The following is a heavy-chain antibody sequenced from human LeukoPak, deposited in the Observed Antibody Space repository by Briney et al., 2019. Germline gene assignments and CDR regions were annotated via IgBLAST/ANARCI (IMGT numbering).Heavy chain of an antibody. J-gene: IGHJ4*02. D-gene: IGHD2-21*02. CDR1: GFTFNSYA. CDR2: ISGSGSST. V-gene: IGHV3-23*01. CDR3: ARGGGDIPIDY. Sequence: RGSLRLSCAASGFTFNSYAMSWVRQAPGKGLEWVSAISGSGSSTYYADSVKGRFTISRDNARNSLYLQMNSLRAEDTALYYCARGGGDIPIDYWGQGTLVTVSS.